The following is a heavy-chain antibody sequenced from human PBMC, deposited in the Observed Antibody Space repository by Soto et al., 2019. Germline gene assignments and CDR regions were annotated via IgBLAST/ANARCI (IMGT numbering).Heavy chain of an antibody. D-gene: IGHD6-6*01. J-gene: IGHJ4*01. V-gene: IGHV1-18*01. CDR3: SRGTSIPASGDY. CDR2: VSAYNGER. Sequence: QVQLVQSGAEVKKPGASVKVSCKASGYTFTNYGINWVRQAPGQGLEWLGWVSAYNGERRYAQRVQARVIITTDTPTTTAYMELRSLRSDATAVYYCSRGTSIPASGDYWGQGTLVTVSS. CDR1: GYTFTNYG.